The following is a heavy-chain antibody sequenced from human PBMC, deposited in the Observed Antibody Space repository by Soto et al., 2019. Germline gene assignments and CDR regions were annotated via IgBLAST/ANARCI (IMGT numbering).Heavy chain of an antibody. J-gene: IGHJ5*02. CDR2: IYPHDSDT. CDR3: ARQGATAATLPFVWFDP. CDR1: GYNFAGYW. Sequence: VQLVQSGAEVKKPGESLKISCQGSGYNFAGYWIAWVRQMPGKGLEWMGIIYPHDSDTRYSRSFQGQVTISADKSISTAFLQWSSLKASETGIYYSARQGATAATLPFVWFDPWGQGTLGTVSA. D-gene: IGHD6-13*01. V-gene: IGHV5-51*01.